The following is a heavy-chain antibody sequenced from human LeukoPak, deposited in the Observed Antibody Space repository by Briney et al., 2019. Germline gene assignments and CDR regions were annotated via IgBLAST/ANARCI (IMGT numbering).Heavy chain of an antibody. D-gene: IGHD2-15*01. J-gene: IGHJ3*02. CDR1: GGSISSGSYY. CDR2: IYTSGST. Sequence: SQTLSLTCTVSGGSISSGSYYWSWIRQPAGKGLEWIGRIYTSGSTNYNPSLKSRVTISVDTSKNQFSLKLSSVTAADTAVYYCAAQRGALIPANAFDIWGQGTMVTVSS. CDR3: AAQRGALIPANAFDI. V-gene: IGHV4-61*02.